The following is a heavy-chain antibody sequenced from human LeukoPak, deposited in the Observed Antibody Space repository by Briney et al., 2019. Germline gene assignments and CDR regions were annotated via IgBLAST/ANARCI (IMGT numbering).Heavy chain of an antibody. V-gene: IGHV3-30*04. Sequence: GRSLRLSCAASGFTFSSYAMPWVRQAPGKGLEWVAVISYDGSNKYYADSVKGRFTISRDNSKNTLYLQMNSLRAEDTAVYYCARARYSGSYYGYYFDYWGQGTLVTVSS. CDR2: ISYDGSNK. CDR1: GFTFSSYA. D-gene: IGHD1-26*01. J-gene: IGHJ4*02. CDR3: ARARYSGSYYGYYFDY.